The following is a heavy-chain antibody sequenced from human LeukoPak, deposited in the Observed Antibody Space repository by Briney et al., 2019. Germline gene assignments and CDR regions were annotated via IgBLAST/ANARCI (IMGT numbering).Heavy chain of an antibody. CDR2: INHSGST. J-gene: IGHJ3*02. Sequence: SETLSLTCAVYGGSFSGYYWSWIRQPPGKGLEWIGEINHSGSTNYNPSFKSRVTISVDTSKNQFSLKLSSVTAADTAVYYCARPNNISSWIDDAFDIWGQGTMVTVSS. V-gene: IGHV4-34*01. CDR3: ARPNNISSWIDDAFDI. D-gene: IGHD6-13*01. CDR1: GGSFSGYY.